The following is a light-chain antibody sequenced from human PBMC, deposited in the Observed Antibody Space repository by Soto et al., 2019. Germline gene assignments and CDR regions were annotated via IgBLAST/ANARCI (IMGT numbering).Light chain of an antibody. CDR1: QSISSQ. CDR3: QQRGNWPSLT. Sequence: EIVLTQSPATLSLSPGERATLSCRASQSISSQLAWYQQKPGQAPRLLIYDASNRATGIPARSRGSGSGTDFTLTIAGLEPEDFAVYYCQQRGNWPSLTFGGGTKVEIK. CDR2: DAS. V-gene: IGKV3-11*01. J-gene: IGKJ4*01.